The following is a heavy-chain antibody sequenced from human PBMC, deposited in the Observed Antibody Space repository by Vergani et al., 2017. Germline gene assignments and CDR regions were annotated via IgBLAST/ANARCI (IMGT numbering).Heavy chain of an antibody. J-gene: IGHJ4*02. CDR3: AKQYFVSGNYLFDY. CDR1: EFTFSNYA. D-gene: IGHD3-10*01. Sequence: EVQLLESGGGLVQPGGSLRLTCAVSEFTFSNYAMNWVRQAPGKGLEWVSGISGSGVSAYYTDSVKGRFTISRDNSKNMLFLQMNNLRTEDTAIYYCAKQYFVSGNYLFDYWGQGTLVTVSS. CDR2: ISGSGVSA. V-gene: IGHV3-23*01.